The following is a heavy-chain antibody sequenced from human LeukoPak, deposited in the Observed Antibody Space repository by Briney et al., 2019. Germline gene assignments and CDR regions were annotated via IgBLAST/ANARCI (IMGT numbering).Heavy chain of an antibody. D-gene: IGHD6-19*01. Sequence: PGGSLRLSCAASGFTFSSYAMSWVRQAPGKGLEWVSAISGSGGSTYYADSVKGRFTISRDNSKNTLYLQMNSLRAEDTAVYYCAKSSAEGGWYLGHWFDPWGQGTLVTVSS. CDR1: GFTFSSYA. V-gene: IGHV3-23*01. J-gene: IGHJ5*02. CDR3: AKSSAEGGWYLGHWFDP. CDR2: ISGSGGST.